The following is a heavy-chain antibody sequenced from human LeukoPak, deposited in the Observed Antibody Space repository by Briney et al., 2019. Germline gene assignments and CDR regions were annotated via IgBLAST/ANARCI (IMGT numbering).Heavy chain of an antibody. CDR3: ARVDDFWSGYYYDTSFDY. D-gene: IGHD3-3*01. J-gene: IGHJ4*02. CDR2: INTNTGNP. CDR1: GYTFTSYA. Sequence: ASVKVSCKASGYTFTSYAMNWVRQAPGQGLEWMGWINTNTGNPTYAQGFTGRFVFSLGTSVSTAYLQISSLKAEDTAVYYCARVDDFWSGYYYDTSFDYWGQGTLVTVSS. V-gene: IGHV7-4-1*02.